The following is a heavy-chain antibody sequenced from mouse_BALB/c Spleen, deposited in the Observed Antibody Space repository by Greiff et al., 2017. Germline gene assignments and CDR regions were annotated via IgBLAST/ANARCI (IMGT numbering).Heavy chain of an antibody. CDR2: ISYSGST. CDR1: GDSITSGY. Sequence: EVKLQESGPSLVKPSQTLSLTCSVTGDSITSGYWNWIRKFPGNKLEYMGYISYSGSTYYNPSLKSRISITRDTSKNQYYLQLNSVTTEDTATYYCARFITTATWFAYWGQGTLVTVSA. J-gene: IGHJ3*01. CDR3: ARFITTATWFAY. V-gene: IGHV3-8*02. D-gene: IGHD1-2*01.